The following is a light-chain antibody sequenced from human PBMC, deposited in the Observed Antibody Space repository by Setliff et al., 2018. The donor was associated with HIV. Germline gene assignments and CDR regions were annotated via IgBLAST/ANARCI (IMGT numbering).Light chain of an antibody. CDR1: SSDVGSYNL. CDR3: CSYAGSNTWV. V-gene: IGLV2-23*02. Sequence: QSALTQPASVSGSPGQSITISCTGTSSDVGSYNLVSWYQQHPGKAPQLMIYDVSKRPSGVSNRFSGSKSGNTASLTISGLQAEDEADYHCCSYAGSNTWVFGGGTQLTVL. J-gene: IGLJ3*02. CDR2: DVS.